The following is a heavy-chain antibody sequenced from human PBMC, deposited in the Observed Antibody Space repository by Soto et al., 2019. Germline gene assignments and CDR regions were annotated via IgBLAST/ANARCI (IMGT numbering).Heavy chain of an antibody. Sequence: PGGSLRLSCAASGFTVSSNYMSWVRQAPGKGLEWVSVIYSGGSTYYADSVKGRFTISRDNSKNTLYLQMNSLRAEDTAVYYCARDSSGYDSSGYYYYYYGMDVWGQGTTVTVSS. CDR1: GFTVSSNY. J-gene: IGHJ6*02. D-gene: IGHD3-22*01. CDR2: IYSGGST. CDR3: ARDSSGYDSSGYYYYYYGMDV. V-gene: IGHV3-66*01.